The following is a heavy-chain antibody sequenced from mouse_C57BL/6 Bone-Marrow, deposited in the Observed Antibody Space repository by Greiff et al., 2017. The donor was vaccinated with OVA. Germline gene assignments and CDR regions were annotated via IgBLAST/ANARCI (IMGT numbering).Heavy chain of an antibody. CDR1: GYTFTSYW. J-gene: IGHJ3*01. CDR2: IDPNSGGT. Sequence: QVQLQQPGAELVKPGASVKLSCKASGYTFTSYWMHWVKQRPGRGLEWIGRIDPNSGGTKYNEKFKSKATLTVDKPSSTAYMQLSSLTSEDSAVYYCARGDSSGYERAWFAYWGQGTLVTVSA. CDR3: ARGDSSGYERAWFAY. V-gene: IGHV1-72*01. D-gene: IGHD3-2*02.